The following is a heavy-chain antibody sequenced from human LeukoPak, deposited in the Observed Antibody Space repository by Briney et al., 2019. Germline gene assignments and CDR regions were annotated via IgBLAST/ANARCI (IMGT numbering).Heavy chain of an antibody. V-gene: IGHV3-21*01. CDR2: IISSSSYI. D-gene: IGHD6-13*01. Sequence: GGSLRLSCAASGFTFSSYSMSWVRQAPGKGLQWVSSIISSSSYIYYADSVKGRFTISRDNAKNSLYLQMSSLRAEDTAVYYCARDFSIAAAGTNDYWGQGTLVTVSS. CDR3: ARDFSIAAAGTNDY. J-gene: IGHJ4*02. CDR1: GFTFSSYS.